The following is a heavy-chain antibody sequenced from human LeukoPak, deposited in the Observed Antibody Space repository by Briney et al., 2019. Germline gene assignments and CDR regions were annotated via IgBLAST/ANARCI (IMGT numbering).Heavy chain of an antibody. Sequence: PGGSLRLSCAASRFTFSSYAMHWVRQAPGKGLEWVAVISYDGSNKYYADSVKGRFTISRDNSKNTLYLQMNSLRAEDTAVYYCARALLWFGEFPGGDYWGQGTLVTVSS. CDR2: ISYDGSNK. CDR3: ARALLWFGEFPGGDY. D-gene: IGHD3-10*01. CDR1: RFTFSSYA. J-gene: IGHJ4*02. V-gene: IGHV3-30*04.